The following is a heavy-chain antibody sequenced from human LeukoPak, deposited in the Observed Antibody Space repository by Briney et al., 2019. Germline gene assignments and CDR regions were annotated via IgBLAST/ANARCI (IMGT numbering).Heavy chain of an antibody. CDR3: AKYRGLRYYDD. V-gene: IGHV3-23*01. CDR2: ISGSGDIT. D-gene: IGHD3-22*01. J-gene: IGHJ1*01. Sequence: GGSLRLSCGASGFTFNSYAMSWVRQAPGKGLEWVSAISGSGDITYYADSVRGRVTISRDNSRNTLHLLMSSLRAEDTAVYYCAKYRGLRYYDDWGQGTLVTVSS. CDR1: GFTFNSYA.